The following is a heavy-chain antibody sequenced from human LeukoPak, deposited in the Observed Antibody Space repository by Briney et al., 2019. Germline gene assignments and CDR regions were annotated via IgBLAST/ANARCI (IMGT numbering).Heavy chain of an antibody. V-gene: IGHV1-18*01. Sequence: ASVKASCKASGYTFTSYGISWVRQAPGQGLEWMGWISAYNGNTNYAQKLQGRVTMTTDTSTSTAYMELRSLRSDDTAVYYCARDFKRGVLVPRDYWGQGTLVTVSS. D-gene: IGHD6-13*01. CDR2: ISAYNGNT. J-gene: IGHJ4*02. CDR3: ARDFKRGVLVPRDY. CDR1: GYTFTSYG.